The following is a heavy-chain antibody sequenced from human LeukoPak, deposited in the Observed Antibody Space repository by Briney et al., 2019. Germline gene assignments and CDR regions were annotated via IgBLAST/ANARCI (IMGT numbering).Heavy chain of an antibody. CDR1: GYTFTGYY. V-gene: IGHV1-2*02. J-gene: IGHJ4*02. CDR2: INPNSGGT. Sequence: PGASVKVSCKASGYTFTGYYMHWVRQAPGQGLEWMGWINPNSGGTNYAQKFQGRVTMTRDTSISTAYMELSRLRSDDTAVYYCAKEDEIVVVVGDQSAFDYWGQGTLVTVSS. CDR3: AKEDEIVVVVGDQSAFDY. D-gene: IGHD2-15*01.